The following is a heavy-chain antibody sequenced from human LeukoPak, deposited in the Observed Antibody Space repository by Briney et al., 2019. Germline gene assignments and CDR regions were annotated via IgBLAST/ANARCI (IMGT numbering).Heavy chain of an antibody. CDR3: ARVYSSSSGKTFDY. D-gene: IGHD6-6*01. V-gene: IGHV3-48*03. CDR2: ISSSGSPI. J-gene: IGHJ4*02. Sequence: GGSLRLSCAASGFTFSSYEMNWVRQAPGKGLEWVSYISSSGSPIYYADSVKGRFTISRENAKNSLYLQMNSLRAEDTAVYYCARVYSSSSGKTFDYWGQGTLVTVSS. CDR1: GFTFSSYE.